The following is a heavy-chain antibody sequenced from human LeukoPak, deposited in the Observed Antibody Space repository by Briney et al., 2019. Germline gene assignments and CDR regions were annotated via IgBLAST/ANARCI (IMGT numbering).Heavy chain of an antibody. D-gene: IGHD6-13*01. Sequence: GESLKITCKGSGYSFTSYWIGWVRQMPGKGLEWMGIIYPGDSDTRYSPSFQGQVTISADKSISTAYLQWSSLKASNTAMYYCARRPPTYSSSWYFDYWGQGTLVTVSS. CDR1: GYSFTSYW. CDR2: IYPGDSDT. V-gene: IGHV5-51*01. J-gene: IGHJ4*02. CDR3: ARRPPTYSSSWYFDY.